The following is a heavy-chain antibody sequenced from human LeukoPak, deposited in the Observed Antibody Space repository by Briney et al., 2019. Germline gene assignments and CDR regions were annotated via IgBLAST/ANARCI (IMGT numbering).Heavy chain of an antibody. D-gene: IGHD3-22*01. Sequence: ASVKVSCKASGDTFTSYGISWVRQAPGQGLEWMGWISAYNGNTNYAQKLQGRVTMTTDTSTSTAYMELRSLRSDDTAVYYCARDTPAVYDSSGYKDAFDIWGQGTMVTVSS. CDR1: GDTFTSYG. J-gene: IGHJ3*02. CDR2: ISAYNGNT. CDR3: ARDTPAVYDSSGYKDAFDI. V-gene: IGHV1-18*01.